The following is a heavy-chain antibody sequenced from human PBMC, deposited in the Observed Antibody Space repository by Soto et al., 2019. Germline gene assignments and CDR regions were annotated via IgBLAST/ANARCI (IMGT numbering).Heavy chain of an antibody. CDR2: INHSGST. CDR3: ARFRFIVRGVIVRDH. J-gene: IGHJ4*02. CDR1: GGSFSGYY. Sequence: SQTLSLTCAVDGGSFSGYYWSWIRQPPGKGLEWIGEINHSGSTNYNPSLKSRVTISVDTSKNQFSLKLSSVTAADTAVYYCARFRFIVRGVIVRDHWGQGTPVTVSS. V-gene: IGHV4-34*01. D-gene: IGHD3-10*01.